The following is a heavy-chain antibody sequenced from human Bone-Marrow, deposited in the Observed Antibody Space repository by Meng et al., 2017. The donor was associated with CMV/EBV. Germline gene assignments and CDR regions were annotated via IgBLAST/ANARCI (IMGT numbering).Heavy chain of an antibody. CDR2: ISYDGSNG. Sequence: LSLTCAVSRFTFSSYAMHWVRQAPGKGLEWVAIISYDGSNGYYADSVKGRFTISRDNSKNTLYLQMDSLRAEDTAVYYCAKDNGASIAVAGYFDYWGQGTLVTVSS. V-gene: IGHV3-30-3*01. CDR1: RFTFSSYA. D-gene: IGHD6-19*01. CDR3: AKDNGASIAVAGYFDY. J-gene: IGHJ4*02.